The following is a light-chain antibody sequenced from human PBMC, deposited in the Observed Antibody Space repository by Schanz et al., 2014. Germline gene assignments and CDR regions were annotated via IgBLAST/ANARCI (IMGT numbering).Light chain of an antibody. CDR2: DVS. CDR1: SSDVGGYNY. Sequence: QSALTQPAFVSGSPGQSITISCTGTSSDVGGYNYVSWYQQHPGKAPKLMIYDVSNRPSGVSNRFSGSKSGNTASLTISGLQAEDEADYYCSSYTSSSTPGVFGGGTKLTV. J-gene: IGLJ2*01. V-gene: IGLV2-14*01. CDR3: SSYTSSSTPGV.